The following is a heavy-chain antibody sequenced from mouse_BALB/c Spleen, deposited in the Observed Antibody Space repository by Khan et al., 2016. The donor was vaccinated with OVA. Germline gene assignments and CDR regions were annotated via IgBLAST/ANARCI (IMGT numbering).Heavy chain of an antibody. CDR1: GFTFSSYG. Sequence: EVHLVESGGGLVQPGGSLKLSCAASGFTFSSYGMSWVRQTPDKRLELVATINSNGGSTYYPDSVKGRFPISRDNAKNTLYLQMSSLKSEDTAMYYCARMARTINWGQGTTRTVSS. J-gene: IGHJ2*01. CDR3: ARMARTIN. V-gene: IGHV5-6-3*01. CDR2: INSNGGST.